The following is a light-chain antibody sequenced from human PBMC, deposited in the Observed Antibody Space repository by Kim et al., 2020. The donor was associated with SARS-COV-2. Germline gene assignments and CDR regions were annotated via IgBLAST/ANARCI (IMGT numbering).Light chain of an antibody. CDR3: QSFDNSLTAVV. CDR2: DST. V-gene: IGLV1-40*01. CDR1: SSNIGAGNG. J-gene: IGLJ2*01. Sequence: QSVLTQTPSVSGAPGQRVTFSCAGTSSNIGAGNGVHWYQQIQGTAPRLLITDSTNRPSGVPDRFSGSISGTSASLVITGLQVDDEADYYCQSFDNSLTAVVFGGGTKVTVL.